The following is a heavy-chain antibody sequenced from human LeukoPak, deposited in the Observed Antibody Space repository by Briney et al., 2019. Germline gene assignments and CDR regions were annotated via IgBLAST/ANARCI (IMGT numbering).Heavy chain of an antibody. V-gene: IGHV3-23*01. CDR1: GFTFSNYA. CDR2: VSGNGGST. CDR3: AKGVGGSGSFGY. J-gene: IGHJ4*02. Sequence: GGSLRLSCAASGFTFSNYAMTRVRQAPGKGLEWVSTVSGNGGSTNYADSVKGRFTISRDNSKNTLYLQMNSLRAEDTAVYYCAKGVGGSGSFGYWGQGTLVTVSS. D-gene: IGHD3-10*01.